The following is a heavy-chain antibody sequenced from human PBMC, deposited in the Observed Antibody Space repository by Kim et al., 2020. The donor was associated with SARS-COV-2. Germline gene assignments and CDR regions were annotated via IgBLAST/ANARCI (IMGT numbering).Heavy chain of an antibody. CDR2: TNGDGSTT. CDR1: GFTFRTYW. J-gene: IGHJ4*02. D-gene: IGHD3-22*01. V-gene: IGHV3-74*01. CDR3: ARRYYDSRGYYYFDS. Sequence: GGSLRLSCAASGFTFRTYWMHWVRQAPGKGLVWVSCTNGDGSTTNYADSVKGRFTISRDNAKNTLYLQLNSLRAEDTAIYYCARRYYDSRGYYYFDSWGQGTLVTVSS.